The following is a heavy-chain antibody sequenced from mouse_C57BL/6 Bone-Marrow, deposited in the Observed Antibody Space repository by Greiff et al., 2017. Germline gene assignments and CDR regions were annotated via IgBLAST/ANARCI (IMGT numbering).Heavy chain of an antibody. V-gene: IGHV1-81*01. D-gene: IGHD2-3*01. CDR1: GYTFTSYG. J-gene: IGHJ2*01. Sequence: QVQLKESGAELARPGASVKLSCKASGYTFTSYGISWVKQRTGQGLEWIGEIYPRSGNTYYNEKFKGKATLTADKSSSTAYMELRSLTSEDSAVYFCARVGYYPFDYWGQGTTLTVSS. CDR2: IYPRSGNT. CDR3: ARVGYYPFDY.